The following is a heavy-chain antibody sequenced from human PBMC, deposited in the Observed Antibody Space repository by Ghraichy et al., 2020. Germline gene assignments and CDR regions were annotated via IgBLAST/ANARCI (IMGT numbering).Heavy chain of an antibody. CDR3: ARGRRRGIVVVPARYWYFDL. J-gene: IGHJ2*01. CDR1: GGSFSGYY. Sequence: SETLSLTCAVYGGSFSGYYWSWIRQPPGKGLEWIGEINHSGSTNYNPSLKSRVTISVDTSKNQFSLKLSSVTAADTAVYYCARGRRRGIVVVPARYWYFDLWGRGTLVTVSS. D-gene: IGHD2-2*01. CDR2: INHSGST. V-gene: IGHV4-34*01.